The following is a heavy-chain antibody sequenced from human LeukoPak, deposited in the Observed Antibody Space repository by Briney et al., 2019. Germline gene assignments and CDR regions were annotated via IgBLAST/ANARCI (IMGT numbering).Heavy chain of an antibody. CDR3: ARLPPSSYDSSGYSSY. V-gene: IGHV4-31*03. J-gene: IGHJ4*02. CDR1: GGSISSGGYY. CDR2: IYYSGST. D-gene: IGHD3-22*01. Sequence: SETLSLTCTVSGGSISSGGYYWSWIRQHPGKGLEWIGYIYYSGSTYYNPSLKSRVTISVDTSKNQFSLKLSSVTAADTAVYYCARLPPSSYDSSGYSSYWGQGTLVTVSS.